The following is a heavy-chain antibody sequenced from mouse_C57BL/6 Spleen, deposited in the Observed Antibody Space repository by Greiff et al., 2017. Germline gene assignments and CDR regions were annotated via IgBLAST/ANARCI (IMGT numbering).Heavy chain of an antibody. V-gene: IGHV1-61*01. CDR3: TVFDY. Sequence: QVQLQQPGAELVRPGSSVKLSCKASGYTFTSYWMAWVKQRPGQGLEWIGNIYPSDSETNYNQKFKGKATLTVDKSSSTASMQLSSLTSGDSAVYYCTVFDYWGQGTTLTVSS. CDR2: IYPSDSET. J-gene: IGHJ2*01. CDR1: GYTFTSYW.